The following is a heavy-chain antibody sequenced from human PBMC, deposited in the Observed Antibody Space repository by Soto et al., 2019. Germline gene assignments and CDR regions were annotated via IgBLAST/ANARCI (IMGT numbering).Heavy chain of an antibody. Sequence: QITLKESGPTLVKPTQTLTLTCTFSGFSLTTRGVGLGWIRQPPGKALECLALIYWDDDKRYSPFLQSRLSITKDTPTNQVVLTMTNVDHLDTATYYCAHIPDYYQYDWFDPRGQGTLVSVSS. CDR3: AHIPDYYQYDWFDP. D-gene: IGHD3-16*01. J-gene: IGHJ5*02. CDR2: IYWDDDK. V-gene: IGHV2-5*02. CDR1: GFSLTTRGVG.